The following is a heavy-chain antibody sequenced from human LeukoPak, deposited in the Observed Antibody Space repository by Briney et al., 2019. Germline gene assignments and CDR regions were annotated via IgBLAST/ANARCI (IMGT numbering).Heavy chain of an antibody. CDR1: GFTFSSYG. V-gene: IGHV3-30*18. Sequence: GGPLRLSCAASGFTFSSYGIHWVRQAPGKGLEWVAVISYDGSNKYYADSVKGRFTISRDNSKNTLYLQMNSLRAEDTAVYYCAKETDGVDAFDIWGQGTVIVASS. CDR3: AKETDGVDAFDI. CDR2: ISYDGSNK. J-gene: IGHJ3*02. D-gene: IGHD4-17*01.